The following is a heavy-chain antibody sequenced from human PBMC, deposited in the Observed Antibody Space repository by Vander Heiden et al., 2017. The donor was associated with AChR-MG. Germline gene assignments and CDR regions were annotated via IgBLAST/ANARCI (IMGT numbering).Heavy chain of an antibody. CDR1: GFTFSSHG. Sequence: QVQLVESGGGVVQPGRSLRLHCAASGFTFSSHGMHWVRQAPGKGLEWVAVISYDGSNKYYADSVKGRFTISRDNSKNTLYLQMNSLRAEDTAVYYCAKKGSGWYYFDYWGQGTLVTVSS. V-gene: IGHV3-30*18. J-gene: IGHJ4*02. CDR3: AKKGSGWYYFDY. D-gene: IGHD6-19*01. CDR2: ISYDGSNK.